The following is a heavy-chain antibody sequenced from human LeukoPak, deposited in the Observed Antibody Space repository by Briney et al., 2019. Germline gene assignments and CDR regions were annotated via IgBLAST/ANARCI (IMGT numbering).Heavy chain of an antibody. CDR1: GFTFSDFW. Sequence: QPGGTLSLSCAASGFTFSDFWRNWVRQAPGKGLEWVASIKQDGSEKYYVDPVKGRFSISRDNAKNSLHLQMNSLRAEDTAVYYCARDHTVDGLVFDYWGQGILVTVSS. CDR3: ARDHTVDGLVFDY. CDR2: IKQDGSEK. D-gene: IGHD6-19*01. V-gene: IGHV3-7*01. J-gene: IGHJ4*02.